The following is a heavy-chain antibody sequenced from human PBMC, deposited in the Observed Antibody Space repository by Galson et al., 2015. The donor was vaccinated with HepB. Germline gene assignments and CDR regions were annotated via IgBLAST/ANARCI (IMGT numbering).Heavy chain of an antibody. CDR2: IIGSGGST. CDR1: GFTFSSYA. D-gene: IGHD3-3*01. J-gene: IGHJ4*02. V-gene: IGHV3-23*01. CDR3: AKVGDFWSGYYVDY. Sequence: SLRLSCAASGFTFSSYAMSWVRQAPGKGLEWVSAIIGSGGSTYYADSVKGRFTISRDNSKNTLYLQMNSLRAEDTAVYYCAKVGDFWSGYYVDYWCQGTLVTVSS.